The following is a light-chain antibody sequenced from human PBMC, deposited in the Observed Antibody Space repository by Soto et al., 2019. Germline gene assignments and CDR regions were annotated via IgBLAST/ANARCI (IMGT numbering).Light chain of an antibody. CDR2: GAS. Sequence: EIVLTQSPGTLSLSPGERATLSCRASQSVSNNYLAWYQQNPGQAPRLLIYGASNRATGIPDRFSGSGSGTDFTLTIIRMEPEDFAVYYCQQYGSSGTFGQGTKVEIK. CDR1: QSVSNNY. J-gene: IGKJ1*01. CDR3: QQYGSSGT. V-gene: IGKV3-20*01.